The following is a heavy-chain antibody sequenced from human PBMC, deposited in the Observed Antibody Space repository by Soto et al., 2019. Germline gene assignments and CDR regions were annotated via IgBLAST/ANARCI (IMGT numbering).Heavy chain of an antibody. J-gene: IGHJ4*02. CDR3: AKVVGVMVRGDTRAVTFDY. Sequence: EVQLLESGGGLVQPGGSLRLSCAASGFTFSSYAMSWVRQAPGKGLEWVSAISGSGDSTYYADSVKGRFTISRDNSKNTLYLQMNSLRAEDTAVYYCAKVVGVMVRGDTRAVTFDYWGQGTLVTVSS. CDR2: ISGSGDST. CDR1: GFTFSSYA. V-gene: IGHV3-23*01. D-gene: IGHD3-10*01.